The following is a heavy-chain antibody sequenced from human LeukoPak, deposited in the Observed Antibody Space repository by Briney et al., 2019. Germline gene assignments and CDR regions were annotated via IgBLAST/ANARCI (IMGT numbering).Heavy chain of an antibody. CDR2: IIPIFGTA. CDR1: GGTFSTYA. J-gene: IGHJ4*02. CDR3: ARVMGYDNSGYYPGY. Sequence: SVKVSCKASGGTFSTYAISWVRQAPGQGLEWMGGIIPIFGTAKYAQKFQGRVTITADESTSTTYMELSSLRSEDTAVYYCARVMGYDNSGYYPGYWGQGTLVTVSS. V-gene: IGHV1-69*13. D-gene: IGHD3-22*01.